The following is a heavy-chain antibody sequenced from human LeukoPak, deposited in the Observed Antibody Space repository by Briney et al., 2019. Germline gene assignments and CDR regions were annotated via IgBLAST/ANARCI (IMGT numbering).Heavy chain of an antibody. Sequence: MTSETLSLTCTVSGGSMSSSSYFWAWIRQPPEKGLEWIGSFYYSGSSYYSPSLKSRLTISADTSKHHFSLKMSSVTAADTAVYYCARRYVYDFCFDYWGQGTLVTVSS. CDR3: ARRYVYDFCFDY. CDR2: FYYSGSS. D-gene: IGHD3/OR15-3a*01. V-gene: IGHV4-39*01. J-gene: IGHJ4*02. CDR1: GGSMSSSSYF.